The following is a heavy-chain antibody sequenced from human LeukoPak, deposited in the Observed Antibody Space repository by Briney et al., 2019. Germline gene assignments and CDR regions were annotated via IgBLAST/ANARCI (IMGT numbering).Heavy chain of an antibody. J-gene: IGHJ5*02. V-gene: IGHV3-23*01. CDR2: ISGSGGST. D-gene: IGHD5-12*01. CDR1: GFTFSSYA. CDR3: ARVLWVATYNWFDP. Sequence: GGSLRLSCAASGFTFSSYAMSWVRQAPGKGLEWVSAISGSGGSTYYADSVKGRFTISRDNSKNTLYLQMNSLRAEDTAVYYCARVLWVATYNWFDPWGQGTLVTVSS.